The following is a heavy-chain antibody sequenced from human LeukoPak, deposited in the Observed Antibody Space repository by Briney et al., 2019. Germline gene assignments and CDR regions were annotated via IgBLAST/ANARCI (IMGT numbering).Heavy chain of an antibody. J-gene: IGHJ4*02. V-gene: IGHV3-30-3*01. CDR3: ARDRAEIRVAGTVDC. D-gene: IGHD6-19*01. CDR2: ISYDGSNE. CDR1: GFTFSNYP. Sequence: PGGSLRLSCAASGFTFSNYPMHWVRQAPGKGLEWVAVISYDGSNEYYADSVKGRFTISRDNSKNTLYLQMNSLRPEDTTVYYCARDRAEIRVAGTVDCWGQGTVVTVSS.